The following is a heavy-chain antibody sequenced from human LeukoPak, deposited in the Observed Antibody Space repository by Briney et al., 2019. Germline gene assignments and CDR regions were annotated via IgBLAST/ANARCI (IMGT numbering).Heavy chain of an antibody. CDR3: AKDRSYYDSSGYYQNFDY. V-gene: IGHV3-23*01. CDR2: ISGSGGST. J-gene: IGHJ4*02. D-gene: IGHD3-22*01. Sequence: GGSLRLSXAASGFTFSSYAMSWVRQAPGKGLEWVSAISGSGGSTYYADSVKGRFTISRDNSKNTLYLQMNSLRAEDTAVYYCAKDRSYYDSSGYYQNFDYWGQGTLVTVSS. CDR1: GFTFSSYA.